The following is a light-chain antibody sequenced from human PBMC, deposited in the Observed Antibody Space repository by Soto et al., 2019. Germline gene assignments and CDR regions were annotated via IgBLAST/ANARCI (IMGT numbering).Light chain of an antibody. CDR2: VAS. V-gene: IGKV3-20*01. J-gene: IGKJ5*01. Sequence: EIVLTQSPGTLSLSPGERATLSCRASQSVSSNYLAWYQQKPGQAPRVLIYVASSRATGIPDRFSGSGSGTDFTLTISRLEPEDFAVYDCQQYGSSPITFGQGTRLEIK. CDR1: QSVSSNY. CDR3: QQYGSSPIT.